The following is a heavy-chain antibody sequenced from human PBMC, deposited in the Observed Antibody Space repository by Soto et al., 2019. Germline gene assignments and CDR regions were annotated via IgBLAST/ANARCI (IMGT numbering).Heavy chain of an antibody. CDR2: IGTAGDT. D-gene: IGHD2-15*01. CDR3: ARGQEVGAHFFDS. Sequence: WGSLRLSCEASGFTFSGFDMHGVRQPTGKGLEWVSTIGTAGDTYYAVSVKGRFTISRDNAKNSLSLQMNSLRAGDTAVYFCARGQEVGAHFFDSWGQGTRVTVSS. CDR1: GFTFSGFD. V-gene: IGHV3-13*01. J-gene: IGHJ4*02.